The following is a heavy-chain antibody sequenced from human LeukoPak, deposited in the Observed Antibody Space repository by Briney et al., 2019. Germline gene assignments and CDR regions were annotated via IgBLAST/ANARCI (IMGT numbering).Heavy chain of an antibody. CDR2: FYYRGSP. CDR3: ARQSCTDTSCTVFRWYFDL. V-gene: IGHV4-39*01. D-gene: IGHD2-2*01. J-gene: IGHJ2*01. Sequence: SEALSLTCTVFGDSISSNRYYWGWLRQPPGQVLEWIGSFYYRGSPYYNPSLKNRVTISVDTSKNQFSLKLSSVTAADTAIYYCARQSCTDTSCTVFRWYFDLWGRGTLVTVSS. CDR1: GDSISSNRYY.